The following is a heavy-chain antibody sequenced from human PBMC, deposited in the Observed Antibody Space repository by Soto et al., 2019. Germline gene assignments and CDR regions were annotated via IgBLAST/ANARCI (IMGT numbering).Heavy chain of an antibody. V-gene: IGHV3-30*09. CDR3: ARVFGSAWFGGHFDN. Sequence: QVQLVESGGGVVQPGRSLRLSCAASGFNFNTFALHWVRQAPGKGLEWVAVVSHDGTDKYYANSVKGRFAISRDNSENRLFLQMDSLRNEATAVYYCARVFGSAWFGGHFDNWGQGALVTVSS. J-gene: IGHJ4*02. D-gene: IGHD6-19*01. CDR2: VSHDGTDK. CDR1: GFNFNTFA.